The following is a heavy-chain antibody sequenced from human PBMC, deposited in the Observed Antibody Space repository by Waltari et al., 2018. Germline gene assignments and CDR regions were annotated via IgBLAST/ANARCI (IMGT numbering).Heavy chain of an antibody. CDR1: GFTFSSYW. D-gene: IGHD2-8*01. CDR3: AREYCTNGVCYRAVGY. J-gene: IGHJ4*02. Sequence: EVQLVESGGGLVQPGGSLRLPCAASGFTFSSYWLHWVRQAPGKGLVWVSRINSDGSSTSYADSVKGRFTISRDNAKNTLYLQMNSLRAEDTAVYYCAREYCTNGVCYRAVGYWGQGTLVTVSS. CDR2: INSDGSST. V-gene: IGHV3-74*01.